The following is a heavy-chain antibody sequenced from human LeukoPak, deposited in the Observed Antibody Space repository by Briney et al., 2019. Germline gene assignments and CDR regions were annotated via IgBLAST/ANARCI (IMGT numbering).Heavy chain of an antibody. V-gene: IGHV3-66*02. CDR2: IYNGGST. J-gene: IGHJ4*02. Sequence: GGSLRLSCAASGFTVSSNYMSWVRQAPGKGLEWVSVIYNGGSTYYADSVKGRFTMSRDSSKNTLYLQMNSLRSEDTAVYYCARGSVALDYWGQGTLVTVSS. D-gene: IGHD6-19*01. CDR1: GFTVSSNY. CDR3: ARGSVALDY.